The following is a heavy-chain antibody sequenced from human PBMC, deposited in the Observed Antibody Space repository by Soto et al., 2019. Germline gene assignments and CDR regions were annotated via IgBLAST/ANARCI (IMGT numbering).Heavy chain of an antibody. V-gene: IGHV3-23*01. CDR1: GFTFSDYA. Sequence: PGGSLRLSCAASGFTFSDYAMSWVRQAPGKGLEWFSVFSNTGGGTYYADSVKGRFTISRDNSKNMLYLQMTSLRAEDTAVYYCAKGRGPPSEFDYWGQGTLVTVSS. J-gene: IGHJ4*02. CDR3: AKGRGPPSEFDY. CDR2: FSNTGGGT.